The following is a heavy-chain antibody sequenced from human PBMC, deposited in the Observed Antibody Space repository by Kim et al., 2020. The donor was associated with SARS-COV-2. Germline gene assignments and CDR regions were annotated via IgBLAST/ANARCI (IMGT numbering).Heavy chain of an antibody. Sequence: SVKVSCKASGFTFTSSAVQWVRQARGQRLEWIGWIVVGSGNTNYAQKFQERVTITRDMSTSTAYMELSSLRSEDTAVYYCAADQDYYDSSGYYTPRDWGQGTLVTVSS. D-gene: IGHD3-22*01. J-gene: IGHJ4*02. CDR2: IVVGSGNT. V-gene: IGHV1-58*01. CDR1: GFTFTSSA. CDR3: AADQDYYDSSGYYTPRD.